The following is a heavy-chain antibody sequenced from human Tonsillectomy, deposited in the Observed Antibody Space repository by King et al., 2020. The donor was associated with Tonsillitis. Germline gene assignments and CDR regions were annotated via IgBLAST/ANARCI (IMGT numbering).Heavy chain of an antibody. D-gene: IGHD3-9*01. CDR2: INPDGSST. CDR3: AREYFDDGAFFCDS. CDR1: GFAFSKYR. Sequence: VQLVESGGGLVQPGGSLRLSCAASGFAFSKYRMHWVRHAPGKGLVWVSRINPDGSSTQYADSVKGRFTISRDNAKNSLYLQMNSLRAEDTAVYYCAREYFDDGAFFCDSWGQGALVTVSS. J-gene: IGHJ5*02. V-gene: IGHV3-74*01.